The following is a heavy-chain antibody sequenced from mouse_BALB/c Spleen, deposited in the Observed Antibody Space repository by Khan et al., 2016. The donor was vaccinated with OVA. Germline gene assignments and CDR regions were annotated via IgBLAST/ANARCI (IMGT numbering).Heavy chain of an antibody. J-gene: IGHJ1*02. D-gene: IGHD1-1*01. CDR1: GFSLTSYG. CDR3: ARDTTVESYWYFDV. Sequence: QVQLKESGPGLVAPSQSLSITCTVSGFSLTSYGVHWVRQPPGKGLEWLGVIWAGGSTNYNSALLSRLSISKDNSKSQVFLKMNSLPTDDTAMYYCARDTTVESYWYFDVWGAGTTVTVSS. CDR2: IWAGGST. V-gene: IGHV2-9*02.